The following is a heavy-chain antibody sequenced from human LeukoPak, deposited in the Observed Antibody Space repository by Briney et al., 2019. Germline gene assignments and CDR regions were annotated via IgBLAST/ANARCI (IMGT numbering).Heavy chain of an antibody. D-gene: IGHD2-2*01. CDR2: IYTTGST. J-gene: IGHJ4*02. V-gene: IGHV4-4*07. CDR1: GGSISSYY. Sequence: SETLSLTCTVSGGSISSYYWSWIRQPAGKGLEWIGRIYTTGSTNYNPSLKSRVTMSVDTSKNQFSLKLSSVTAADTAVYHCARGDVVVPAARSGPFDYWGQGTLVTVSS. CDR3: ARGDVVVPAARSGPFDY.